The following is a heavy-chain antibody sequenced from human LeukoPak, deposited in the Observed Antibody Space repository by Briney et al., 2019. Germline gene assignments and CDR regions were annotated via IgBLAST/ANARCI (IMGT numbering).Heavy chain of an antibody. CDR2: ISAYNGNT. V-gene: IGHV1-18*01. CDR1: GYTFTSYG. CDR3: ARGGPYYYDSSGTEGDY. J-gene: IGHJ4*02. Sequence: GASVNVSCKASGYTFTSYGISWVRQAPGQGLEWMGWISAYNGNTNYAQKLQGRVTMTTDTSTSTAYMELRSLRSDDTAVYYCARGGPYYYDSSGTEGDYWGQGPWSPSPQ. D-gene: IGHD3-22*01.